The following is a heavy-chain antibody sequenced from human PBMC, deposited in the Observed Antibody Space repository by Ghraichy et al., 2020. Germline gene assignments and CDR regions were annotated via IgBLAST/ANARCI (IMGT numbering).Heavy chain of an antibody. CDR2: IYHSGSA. V-gene: IGHV4-61*08. Sequence: ASLRLSCTVSGGSVSSGGYYWTWIRQPPGKGLEWIAYIYHSGSANYNPSLKSRVTTSVDTSKNQFSLKLSSMTDADTAVYYCARGVMAVTTTGGGYFDLWGRGTLVTVSS. J-gene: IGHJ2*01. CDR3: ARGVMAVTTTGGGYFDL. D-gene: IGHD4-17*01. CDR1: GGSVSSGGYY.